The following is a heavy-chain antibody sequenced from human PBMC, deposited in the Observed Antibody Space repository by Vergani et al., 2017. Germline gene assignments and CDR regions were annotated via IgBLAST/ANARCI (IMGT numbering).Heavy chain of an antibody. CDR2: MNPISGNT. D-gene: IGHD3-10*01. V-gene: IGHV1-8*01. CDR1: GYTFPSYD. CDR3: ASGTGYWFDP. Sequence: QVQLVQSGAEVKKPGASVKVSCKASGYTFPSYDINWVRQATGQGLEWMGWMNPISGNTGYAQNFQGRVTITADKSTSTAYMELSSLRSEDTAVYYCASGTGYWFDPWGQGTLVTVSS. J-gene: IGHJ5*02.